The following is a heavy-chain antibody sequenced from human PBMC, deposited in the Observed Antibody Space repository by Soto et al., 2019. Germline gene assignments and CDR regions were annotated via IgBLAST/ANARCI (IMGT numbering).Heavy chain of an antibody. V-gene: IGHV1-69*06. CDR3: AREPLMYNWNYGAGGY. Sequence: QVQLVQSGAEVKKPGSSVKVSCKASGGTFSSYAISWVRQAPGQGLEWMGGIIPIFGTANYAQKFQGRVTITADKSTSTAYMELRSLRSEDTAVYYCAREPLMYNWNYGAGGYWGQGTLVTVSS. J-gene: IGHJ4*02. D-gene: IGHD1-7*01. CDR2: IIPIFGTA. CDR1: GGTFSSYA.